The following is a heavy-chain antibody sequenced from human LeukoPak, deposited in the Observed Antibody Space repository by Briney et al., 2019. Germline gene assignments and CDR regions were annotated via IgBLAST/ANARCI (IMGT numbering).Heavy chain of an antibody. CDR1: GFTFSSYA. V-gene: IGHV3-23*01. J-gene: IGHJ4*02. Sequence: GGTLRLSCAASGFTFSSYAMTWVRQAPGKGLEWVSDINGSGGRTNYADSVKGRFTISRDDSKNTLYLQMKNLRAEDTAVYYCAKDGAWLRFDDWGQGILVTVSS. CDR2: INGSGGRT. D-gene: IGHD5-12*01. CDR3: AKDGAWLRFDD.